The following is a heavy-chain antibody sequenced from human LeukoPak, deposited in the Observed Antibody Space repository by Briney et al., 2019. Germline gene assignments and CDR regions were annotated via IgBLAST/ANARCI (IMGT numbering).Heavy chain of an antibody. CDR3: ARDREEYQLLYY. CDR2: INPSGGST. CDR1: GYTFTSYY. V-gene: IGHV1-46*03. J-gene: IGHJ4*02. D-gene: IGHD2-2*01. Sequence: GASVKVSCKASGYTFTSYYMHWVRRAPGQGLEWMGIINPSGGSTSYAQKFQGRVTMTRDTSTSTVYMELSSLRSEDTAVYYCARDREEYQLLYYWGQGTLVTVSS.